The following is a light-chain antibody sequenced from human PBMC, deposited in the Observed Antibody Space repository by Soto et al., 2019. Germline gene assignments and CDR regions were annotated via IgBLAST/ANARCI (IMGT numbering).Light chain of an antibody. CDR2: GSS. J-gene: IGKJ5*01. CDR3: QQSFTATIT. V-gene: IGKV1-39*01. Sequence: IQMNQSPSSLSASVGDRVTVTCRTSQSVNNHLNWYQQKPGEAPKILIYGSSSLHYGVPSRFSVSGSGSAFTLTISRLKTEDSATYYCQQSFTATITFCQGTRLEIK. CDR1: QSVNNH.